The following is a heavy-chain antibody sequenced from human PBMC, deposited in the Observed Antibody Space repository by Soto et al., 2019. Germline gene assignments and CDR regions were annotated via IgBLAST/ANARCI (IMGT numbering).Heavy chain of an antibody. Sequence: QVQLQESGPGLVKPSQTLSLTCTVSGGSISSGGTGSYWTWIRQLPGKGLEWIGYIYYTGHTYYKPCLKGRPIISMDTSQNHFSLKLTSVTDANTAVYFCARGHDADRVRYGGPGTLVTVSS. CDR1: GGSISSGGTGSY. V-gene: IGHV4-31*03. CDR3: ARGHDADRVRY. J-gene: IGHJ4*02. CDR2: IYYTGHT. D-gene: IGHD2-2*01.